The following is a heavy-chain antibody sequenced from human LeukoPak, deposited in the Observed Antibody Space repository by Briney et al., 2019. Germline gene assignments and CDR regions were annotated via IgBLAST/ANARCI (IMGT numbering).Heavy chain of an antibody. J-gene: IGHJ4*02. Sequence: SETLSLTCTVSGGSISSYYWSWIRQPPGKGLEWIGHIYYSGSTNYNPSLKSRVTISVDTSKNQFSLKLSSVTAADTAVYYCARNLNCSGGSCYWGIDYWGQGTLVTVSS. V-gene: IGHV4-59*01. CDR1: GGSISSYY. D-gene: IGHD2-15*01. CDR2: IYYSGST. CDR3: ARNLNCSGGSCYWGIDY.